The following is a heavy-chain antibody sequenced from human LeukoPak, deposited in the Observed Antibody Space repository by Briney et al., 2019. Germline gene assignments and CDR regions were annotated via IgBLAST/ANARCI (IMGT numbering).Heavy chain of an antibody. CDR1: GYTFTSYY. CDR2: INPSGGST. CDR3: ARAIAVAFFDY. D-gene: IGHD6-19*01. Sequence: ASVKVSCKASGYTFTSYYVHWVRQAPAQGLAWVGIINPSGGSTSYAQKFQGRVTMTRDTSTSTVYMELSSLRSEDTAVYYCARAIAVAFFDYWGQGTLVTVSS. V-gene: IGHV1-46*01. J-gene: IGHJ4*02.